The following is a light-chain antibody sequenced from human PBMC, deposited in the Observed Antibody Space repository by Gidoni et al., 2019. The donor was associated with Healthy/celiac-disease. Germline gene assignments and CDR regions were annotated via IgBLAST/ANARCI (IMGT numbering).Light chain of an antibody. CDR2: GAS. CDR3: QQYYSTPWT. Sequence: DIVLTQSPHSLAVSLGERATLNCKSSQSVLYSSNNKNYLAWYQQKPGQPPKLLIYGASTRDSGVPDRFSGSGSGTDFTLTISSLQAEDVAVYYCQQYYSTPWTFXQXTKVEIK. J-gene: IGKJ1*01. CDR1: QSVLYSSNNKNY. V-gene: IGKV4-1*01.